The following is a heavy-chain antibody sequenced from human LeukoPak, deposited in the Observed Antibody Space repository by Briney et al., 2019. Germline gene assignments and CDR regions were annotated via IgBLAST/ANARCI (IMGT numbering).Heavy chain of an antibody. CDR1: GFTFSGSA. Sequence: GGSLRLPCAASGFTFSGSAMHWVRQASGKGLEWVGRIRSKANSYATAYAASVKGRFTISRDDSKNTAYLQMNSLKTEDTAVYYCTRHVHDYGDYVQFDYWGQGTLVTVSS. D-gene: IGHD4-17*01. J-gene: IGHJ4*02. V-gene: IGHV3-73*01. CDR2: IRSKANSYAT. CDR3: TRHVHDYGDYVQFDY.